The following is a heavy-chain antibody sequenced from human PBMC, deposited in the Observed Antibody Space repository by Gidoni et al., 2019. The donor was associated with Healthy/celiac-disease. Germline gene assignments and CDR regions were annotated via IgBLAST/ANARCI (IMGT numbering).Heavy chain of an antibody. D-gene: IGHD3-16*02. J-gene: IGHJ4*02. V-gene: IGHV4-59*01. CDR2: IYYSGST. Sequence: QVQLQESGPGLVKPSETLSLTCTVSGASIRSYYWSWIRQSPGKGLEWIGYIYYSGSTNYNPSLKSRVTISVDTSKNQFSLKLSSVTAADTAVYYCARGEITFGGVIDHYFDYWGQGTLVTVSS. CDR1: GASIRSYY. CDR3: ARGEITFGGVIDHYFDY.